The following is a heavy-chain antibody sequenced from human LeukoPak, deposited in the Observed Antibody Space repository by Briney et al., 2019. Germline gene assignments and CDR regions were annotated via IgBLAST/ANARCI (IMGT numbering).Heavy chain of an antibody. V-gene: IGHV1-18*01. CDR3: ARDLGDIVVVPAAISLP. J-gene: IGHJ5*02. D-gene: IGHD2-2*01. CDR2: ISAYNGNT. CDR1: GYTFTSYG. Sequence: ASVKVSCKASGYTFTSYGISWVRQAPGQGLEWMGWISAYNGNTNYAQKFQGRVTMTTDTSTSTAYMELRSLGSDDAAVYYCARDLGDIVVVPAAISLPWGQGTLVTVSS.